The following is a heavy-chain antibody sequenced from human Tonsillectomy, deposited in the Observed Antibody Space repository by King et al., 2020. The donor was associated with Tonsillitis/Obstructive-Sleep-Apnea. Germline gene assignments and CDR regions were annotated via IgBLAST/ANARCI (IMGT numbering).Heavy chain of an antibody. CDR2: IYYSGST. V-gene: IGHV4-39*01. CDR3: AGMDRGYSSSPFDY. CDR1: GGSISSSSYY. Sequence: QLQESGPGLVKPSENLSLTCTVSGGSISSSSYYWGWIRQPPGKGLEWMGSIYYSGSTYYNPSLKSRVTISVDTSKNQFSLKLSSVTAADTAVYYCAGMDRGYSSSPFDYWGQGTLVTVSS. J-gene: IGHJ4*02. D-gene: IGHD6-6*01.